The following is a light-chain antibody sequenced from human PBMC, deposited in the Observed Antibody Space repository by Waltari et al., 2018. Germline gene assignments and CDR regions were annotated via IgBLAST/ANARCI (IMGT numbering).Light chain of an antibody. CDR3: QQRSNWPLT. CDR1: QSVINY. V-gene: IGKV3-11*01. Sequence: EIVLTQSPATLSLSPGERATLSCRASQSVINYLGWYQQQTGQAPRLLIYDASNRATGIPAMFSGSGSGTDFTLTINSLEPEDFAVYYCQQRSNWPLTFGGGTKVEIK. CDR2: DAS. J-gene: IGKJ4*01.